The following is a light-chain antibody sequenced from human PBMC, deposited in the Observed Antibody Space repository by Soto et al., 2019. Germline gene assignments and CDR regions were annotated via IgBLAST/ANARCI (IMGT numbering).Light chain of an antibody. V-gene: IGKV3-15*01. CDR3: PQYNSWPPIT. CDR2: GAS. Sequence: EIVMTQSPGTLSVSPGEGATLFCRASQSVRTKLAWYQQRAGQAPRLLMYGASTRATGIPDRFSGSGSGTEFTLTISSLQSEDFAVYYCPQYNSWPPITFGQGTRLEIK. CDR1: QSVRTK. J-gene: IGKJ5*01.